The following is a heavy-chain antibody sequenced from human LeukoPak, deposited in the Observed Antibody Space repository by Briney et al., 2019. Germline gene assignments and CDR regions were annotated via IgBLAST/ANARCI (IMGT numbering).Heavy chain of an antibody. CDR1: GDSLSISSYY. Sequence: SETLSLTCAVSGDSLSISSYYWGWVRQPPGKGKGWDGRIYYSGSTYHNPSLKSRLTLYLETSKNQCFLKLSSVNAADTAVFYCARPRPKSYYERGFFAFDIWGQGTMVTVSS. CDR3: ARPRPKSYYERGFFAFDI. CDR2: IYYSGST. J-gene: IGHJ3*02. D-gene: IGHD3-22*01. V-gene: IGHV4-39*01.